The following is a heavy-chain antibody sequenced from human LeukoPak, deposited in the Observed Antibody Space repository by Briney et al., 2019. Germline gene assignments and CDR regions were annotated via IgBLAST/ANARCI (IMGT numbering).Heavy chain of an antibody. J-gene: IGHJ3*02. CDR1: GGSISGYY. CDR2: IYNSGST. Sequence: SETLSPTCTVSGGSISGYYWSWIRQPPGKGLEWIGYIYNSGSTNYNPSLKSRVTISVDTSKNQFSLKLSSVTAADTAVYYCARIRATYSSSSEPRMHDAFDIWGQGTMVTVSS. CDR3: ARIRATYSSSSEPRMHDAFDI. D-gene: IGHD6-6*01. V-gene: IGHV4-59*01.